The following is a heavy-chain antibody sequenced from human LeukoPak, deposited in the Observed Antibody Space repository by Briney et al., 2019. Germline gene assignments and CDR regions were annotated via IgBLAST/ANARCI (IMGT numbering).Heavy chain of an antibody. Sequence: SETLSLTCAVSGVAFSNYYWSWVRQSPTKGLEWIGEINHSGYTNYNPSLKSRVTISIDTSKNQFSLMVISATAADTGVYYCTRAVAGHPDWGQGTLVTVSS. V-gene: IGHV4-34*01. CDR2: INHSGYT. CDR3: TRAVAGHPD. J-gene: IGHJ4*02. D-gene: IGHD6-19*01. CDR1: GVAFSNYY.